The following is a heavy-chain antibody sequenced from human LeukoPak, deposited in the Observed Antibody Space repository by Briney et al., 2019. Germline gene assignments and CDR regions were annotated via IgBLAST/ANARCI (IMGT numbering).Heavy chain of an antibody. J-gene: IGHJ4*02. Sequence: SQTLSLXCTVSGGSISNNTYYWSWIRQPAGKGLEWIGRIYSSGNTNYNPSLKSRVTISLDTSKNQFSLKLSSVTAADTAVYYCARGYNRGSYYNYWGQGTLVTVSS. D-gene: IGHD3-16*01. CDR2: IYSSGNT. V-gene: IGHV4-61*02. CDR1: GGSISNNTYY. CDR3: ARGYNRGSYYNY.